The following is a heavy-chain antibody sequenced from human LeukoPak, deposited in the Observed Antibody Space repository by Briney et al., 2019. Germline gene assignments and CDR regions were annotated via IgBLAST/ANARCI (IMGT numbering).Heavy chain of an antibody. J-gene: IGHJ4*02. Sequence: PSETLSLTCTVSSGSMSNSRYYWGWIRQPPGKGLEWIGTIYYNGTTYYNPSLKSRVAISVDTSKNQFSLKLESVIAEDTSVYHCASEDYFSGWRPYFDRWGQGTLVTVSS. CDR1: SGSMSNSRYY. CDR3: ASEDYFSGWRPYFDR. CDR2: IYYNGTT. D-gene: IGHD6-19*01. V-gene: IGHV4-39*01.